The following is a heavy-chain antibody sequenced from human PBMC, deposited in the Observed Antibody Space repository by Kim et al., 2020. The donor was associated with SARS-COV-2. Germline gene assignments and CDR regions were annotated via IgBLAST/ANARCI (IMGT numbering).Heavy chain of an antibody. CDR3: ATYCSSTSCHYYFDY. Sequence: VKGRFTISSDNSKNTLYLQMNSLRAEDTAVYYCATYCSSTSCHYYFDYWGQGTLVTVSS. V-gene: IGHV3-30*03. D-gene: IGHD2-2*01. J-gene: IGHJ4*02.